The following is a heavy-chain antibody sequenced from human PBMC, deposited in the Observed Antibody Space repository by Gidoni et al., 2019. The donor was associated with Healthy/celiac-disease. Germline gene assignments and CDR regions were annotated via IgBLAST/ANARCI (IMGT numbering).Heavy chain of an antibody. Sequence: QVQLQQWGAGLLKPSETLSITCAGYGGSLSGYYWSWIRQPPGKGLEWIGESNHSGSTNYNPSLKSRVTISVDTSKNQFSLKLSSVTAADTAVYYCARGRDIAVAGTPFYDYWGQGTLVTVSS. CDR1: GGSLSGYY. V-gene: IGHV4-34*01. CDR2: SNHSGST. J-gene: IGHJ4*02. CDR3: ARGRDIAVAGTPFYDY. D-gene: IGHD6-19*01.